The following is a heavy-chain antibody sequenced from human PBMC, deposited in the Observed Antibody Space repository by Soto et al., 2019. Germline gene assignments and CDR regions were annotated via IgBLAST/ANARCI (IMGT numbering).Heavy chain of an antibody. J-gene: IGHJ6*02. CDR1: GFTFSNYW. Sequence: EVQLVESGGGLVQPGGSLRLSCAASGFTFSNYWMSWVRQAPGKGLEWVANIKQDGSEKYYVDSLKGRFTISSDNAKNSLYLQMNRLRAEDTAVYYCSSDDSGSYYFSDYYGMDVWGQGTTVTVSS. CDR3: SSDDSGSYYFSDYYGMDV. D-gene: IGHD1-26*01. CDR2: IKQDGSEK. V-gene: IGHV3-7*03.